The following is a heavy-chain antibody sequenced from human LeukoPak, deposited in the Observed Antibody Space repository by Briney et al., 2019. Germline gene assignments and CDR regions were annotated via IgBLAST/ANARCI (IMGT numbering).Heavy chain of an antibody. V-gene: IGHV1-2*02. J-gene: IGHJ4*02. CDR2: INPNSGGT. Sequence: GASVKVSCKASGYTFTGYYMHWVRQAPGQGLEWMGWINPNSGGTNYAQKFQARVTMTRDTSISTAYMELSRLRSDDTAVYYCARGRSYYYDSSGYYGYWGQGTLVTVSS. CDR3: ARGRSYYYDSSGYYGY. D-gene: IGHD3-22*01. CDR1: GYTFTGYY.